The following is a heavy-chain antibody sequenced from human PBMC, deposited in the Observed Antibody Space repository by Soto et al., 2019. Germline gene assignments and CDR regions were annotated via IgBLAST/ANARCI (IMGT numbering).Heavy chain of an antibody. J-gene: IGHJ4*02. D-gene: IGHD3-22*01. CDR1: GYSFAGYW. CDR2: IDPGDSQT. V-gene: IGHV5-10-1*01. CDR3: ARQIYDSDTGPNFQYYFDS. Sequence: GESLKISCKGSGYSFAGYWITWVRQKPGKGLEWMGRIDPGDSQTYYSPSFRGHVTISVTKSITTVFLQWSSLRASDTAMYYCARQIYDSDTGPNFQYYFDSWGQGTPVTVSS.